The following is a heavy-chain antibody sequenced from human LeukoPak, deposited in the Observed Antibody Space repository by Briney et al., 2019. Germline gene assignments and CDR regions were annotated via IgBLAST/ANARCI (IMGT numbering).Heavy chain of an antibody. CDR3: AREEKNWNYQGY. Sequence: SETLSLTCTVSGGSISSGDYYWSWIRQHPGKGLEWIGYIYYSGSTYYNPSLKSRVTISVDTSKNQFSLKLSSVTAADTAVYYCAREEKNWNYQGYWGQGTLVTVSS. CDR2: IYYSGST. J-gene: IGHJ4*02. D-gene: IGHD1-7*01. CDR1: GGSISSGDYY. V-gene: IGHV4-31*03.